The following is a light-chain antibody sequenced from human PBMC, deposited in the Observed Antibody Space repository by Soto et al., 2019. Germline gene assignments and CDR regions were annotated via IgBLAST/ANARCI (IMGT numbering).Light chain of an antibody. CDR1: QSVRSNY. V-gene: IGKV3-20*01. J-gene: IGKJ1*01. Sequence: EIVLTQSPGTLSLSPGEGATLSCRASQSVRSNYLAWYQQKPGQAPRLLIYGASSRATGSPDRCTGSGSWTDFTRTTSSLEPEGFAVYFCPHYGSQPSAFGQGAKVEIK. CDR2: GAS. CDR3: PHYGSQPSA.